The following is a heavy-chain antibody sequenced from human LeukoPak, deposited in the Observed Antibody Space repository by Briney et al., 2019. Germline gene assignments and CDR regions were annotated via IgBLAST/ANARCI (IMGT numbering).Heavy chain of an antibody. V-gene: IGHV4-34*01. CDR2: INHSGST. D-gene: IGHD3-3*01. Sequence: SETLSLTCAVYGGSFSGYCWSWIRQPPGKGLEWIGEINHSGSTNYNPSLKSRVTISVDTSKNQFSLKLSSVTAADTAVYYCARGQATSIWSGYYRWFDPWGQGTLVTVSS. CDR1: GGSFSGYC. CDR3: ARGQATSIWSGYYRWFDP. J-gene: IGHJ5*02.